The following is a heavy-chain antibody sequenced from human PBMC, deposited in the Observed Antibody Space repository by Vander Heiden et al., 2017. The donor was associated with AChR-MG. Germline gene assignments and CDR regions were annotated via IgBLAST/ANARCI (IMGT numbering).Heavy chain of an antibody. J-gene: IGHJ4*02. D-gene: IGHD6-13*01. CDR1: GYTFTSYA. CDR3: ARVSGYSSPLDY. Sequence: QVQLVQSGAEAKKPGASVKVSCKASGYTFTSYAMHWGRQAPGKRLEWMGWINAGNGNTKYTQKFQGRVTITRDTSASTAYMELSSLRSEDTAVYYCARVSGYSSPLDYWGQGTLVTVSS. CDR2: INAGNGNT. V-gene: IGHV1-3*01.